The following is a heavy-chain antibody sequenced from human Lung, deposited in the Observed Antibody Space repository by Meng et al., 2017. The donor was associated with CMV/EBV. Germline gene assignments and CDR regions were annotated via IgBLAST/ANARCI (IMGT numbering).Heavy chain of an antibody. CDR2: IYYSGST. J-gene: IGHJ6*02. V-gene: IGHV4-39*02. CDR1: GGSISSSSYY. Sequence: SXTLSLXCTVSGGSISSSSYYWGWIRQPPGKGLEWIGSIYYSGSTYYNPSLKSRVTISVDTSKNQFSLKLSSVTAADTAVYYCARDATIFGVVDPYYYGMDVWGQGTTVTVSS. D-gene: IGHD3-3*01. CDR3: ARDATIFGVVDPYYYGMDV.